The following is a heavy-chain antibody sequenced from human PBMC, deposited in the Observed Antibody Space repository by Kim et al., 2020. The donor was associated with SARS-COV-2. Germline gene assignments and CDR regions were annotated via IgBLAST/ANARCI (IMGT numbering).Heavy chain of an antibody. J-gene: IGHJ4*02. Sequence: SVKGRFTISRDDSKSIAYLQMNSLKTEDTAVYYCTRDRSRQWLVLNYFDYWGQGTLVTVSS. CDR3: TRDRSRQWLVLNYFDY. D-gene: IGHD6-19*01. V-gene: IGHV3-49*02.